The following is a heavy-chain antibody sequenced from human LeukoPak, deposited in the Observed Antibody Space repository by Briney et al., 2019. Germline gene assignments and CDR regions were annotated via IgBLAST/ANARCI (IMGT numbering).Heavy chain of an antibody. Sequence: GESLKISCKGSGYIFINYWIGWVRQMPGKGLEWMGTIYPGDSDTRYSPSFQGQVTISADKSINTAYLQWSSLKTSDTAMYYCARQGEGAYTCDYWGQGSLVTVSS. V-gene: IGHV5-51*01. D-gene: IGHD3-16*01. CDR1: GYIFINYW. J-gene: IGHJ4*02. CDR2: IYPGDSDT. CDR3: ARQGEGAYTCDY.